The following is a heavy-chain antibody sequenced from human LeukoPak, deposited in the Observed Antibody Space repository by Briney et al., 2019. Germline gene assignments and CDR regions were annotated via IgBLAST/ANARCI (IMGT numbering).Heavy chain of an antibody. Sequence: ASVKVSCKASGYTFTGYYMHWVRQAPGQGLEWMGWINPNSGGTNYAQKFQGRVTMTRDTSISTAYMELSRLRSDDTAVYYCARVGYCSSTSCYTPDAFDIWGQGTMVTVSS. V-gene: IGHV1-2*02. CDR3: ARVGYCSSTSCYTPDAFDI. CDR1: GYTFTGYY. D-gene: IGHD2-2*02. CDR2: INPNSGGT. J-gene: IGHJ3*02.